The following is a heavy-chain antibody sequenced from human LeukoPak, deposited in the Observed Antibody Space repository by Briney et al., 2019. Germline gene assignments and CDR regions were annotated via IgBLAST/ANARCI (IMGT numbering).Heavy chain of an antibody. CDR3: AREVSSSWYLSMSHGADLLWFDP. V-gene: IGHV1-18*01. D-gene: IGHD6-13*01. Sequence: GASVKVSCKASGYTFTSYGISWVRQAPGQGLEWMGWISAYNGNTNYAQKLQGRVTMTTDTSTSTAYMELRSLRSDDTAVYYCAREVSSSWYLSMSHGADLLWFDPWSQGTLVTVSS. CDR1: GYTFTSYG. J-gene: IGHJ5*02. CDR2: ISAYNGNT.